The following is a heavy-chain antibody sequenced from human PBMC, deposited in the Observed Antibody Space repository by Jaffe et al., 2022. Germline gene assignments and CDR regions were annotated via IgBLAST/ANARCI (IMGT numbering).Heavy chain of an antibody. V-gene: IGHV1-46*01. J-gene: IGHJ5*02. D-gene: IGHD5-12*01. CDR2: INPSGGST. Sequence: QVQLVQSGAEVKKPGASVKVSCKASGYTFTSYYMHWVRQAPGQGLEWMGIINPSGGSTSYAQKFQGRVTMTRDTSTSTVYMELSSLRSEDTAVYYCARDCLARGYSSCIPGGPFPDPWGQGTLVTVSS. CDR3: ARDCLARGYSSCIPGGPFPDP. CDR1: GYTFTSYY.